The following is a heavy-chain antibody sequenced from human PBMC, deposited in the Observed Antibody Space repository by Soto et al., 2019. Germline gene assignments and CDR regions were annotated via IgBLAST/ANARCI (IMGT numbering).Heavy chain of an antibody. CDR3: ARDRAVAGTRAFDI. CDR2: ISSSSSAI. Sequence: PGGSLRLSCAASGFTFSSYSINWVRQAPGKGLEWVSYISSSSSAIYYADSVKGRFTISRDNAKNSLYLQMNSLRDEDTAVYYCARDRAVAGTRAFDIWGQGTMVTVS. D-gene: IGHD6-19*01. V-gene: IGHV3-48*02. J-gene: IGHJ3*02. CDR1: GFTFSSYS.